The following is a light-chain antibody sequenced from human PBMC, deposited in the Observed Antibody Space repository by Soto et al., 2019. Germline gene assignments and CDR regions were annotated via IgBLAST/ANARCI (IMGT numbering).Light chain of an antibody. CDR2: GAS. Sequence: EIVMTQSPATQSVSPGERVTLSCRASQSVSSNLAWYQQKPGQAPRLLIYGASTRATGIPARFSRSGSGTEFTLTISSLQSEDFAVHYCQQYNNWLLYTFGQGTKLEIK. J-gene: IGKJ2*01. CDR1: QSVSSN. V-gene: IGKV3-15*01. CDR3: QQYNNWLLYT.